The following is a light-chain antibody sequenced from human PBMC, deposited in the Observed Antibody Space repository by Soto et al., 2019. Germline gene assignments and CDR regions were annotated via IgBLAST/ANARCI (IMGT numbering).Light chain of an antibody. CDR1: QSISGW. J-gene: IGKJ1*01. V-gene: IGKV1-5*01. CDR2: DAS. CDR3: HQYISYSSWT. Sequence: DIQMTQSPSTLSASVGDRVTITCRASQSISGWLAWYQQKPGKAPKLLIYDASSLESGVPSRFSGSGSGTEFTLTISSLQPDDFAPYYCHQYISYSSWTFGQGTKVDLK.